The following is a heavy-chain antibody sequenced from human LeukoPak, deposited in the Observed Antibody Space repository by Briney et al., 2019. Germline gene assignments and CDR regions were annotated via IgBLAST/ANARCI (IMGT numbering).Heavy chain of an antibody. CDR3: FKEISVTYDY. Sequence: PGGSLRLSCAASDFSFITYAMSWVRQAPGKGLEWVSTISGGGDATYYADSVKGRFTISRDNSTNPLHLQRNSLSAEETDVYSCFKEISVTYDYWGQGTLVTVSS. V-gene: IGHV3-23*01. CDR2: ISGGGDAT. CDR1: DFSFITYA. D-gene: IGHD1-26*01. J-gene: IGHJ4*02.